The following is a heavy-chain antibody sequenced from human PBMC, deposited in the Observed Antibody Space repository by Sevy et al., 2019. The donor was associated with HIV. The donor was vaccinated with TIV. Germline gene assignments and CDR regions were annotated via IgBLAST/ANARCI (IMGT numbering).Heavy chain of an antibody. J-gene: IGHJ4*02. CDR2: ISGSGGNR. V-gene: IGHV3-23*01. CDR1: GFTFSSYA. CDR3: AKNRVGSYPDY. D-gene: IGHD1-26*01. Sequence: GGSLRLSCTASGFTFSSYAMSWVRQAPGKGLEWVSTISGSGGNRYYADSLKGRFIISRDNSRNTVLLQMTNLRAEDTAVYYCAKNRVGSYPDYWGQGTLVTVSS.